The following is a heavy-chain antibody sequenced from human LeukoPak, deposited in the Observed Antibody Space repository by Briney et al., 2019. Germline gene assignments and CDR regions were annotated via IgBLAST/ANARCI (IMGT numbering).Heavy chain of an antibody. Sequence: ASVKVSCKASGGTFSSYAISWMRQAPGQGLEWMGGIIPIFGTANYAQKFQGRVTITADESTSTAYMELSSLRSEDTAVYYCQYYYDSSGYSAPTTYFDYWGQGTLVTVSS. J-gene: IGHJ4*02. CDR2: IIPIFGTA. CDR3: QYYYDSSGYSAPTTYFDY. CDR1: GGTFSSYA. D-gene: IGHD3-22*01. V-gene: IGHV1-69*01.